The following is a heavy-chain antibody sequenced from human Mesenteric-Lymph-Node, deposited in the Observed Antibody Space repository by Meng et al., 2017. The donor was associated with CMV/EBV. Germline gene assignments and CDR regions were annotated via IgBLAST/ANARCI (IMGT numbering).Heavy chain of an antibody. J-gene: IGHJ4*02. D-gene: IGHD3-9*01. CDR3: ARGSSYDILTGYFDY. CDR2: INHSGST. CDR1: GGSFSRYY. Sequence: QVQFHQWGAGVLKPSETLSVTCAGYGGSFSRYYWNWIRQSPEKGLEWIGEINHSGSTTYNPSFTSRIIKSEDTSTNQISLNMSSVTAADTAVYYCARGSSYDILTGYFDYWGQGALVTVSS. V-gene: IGHV4-34*01.